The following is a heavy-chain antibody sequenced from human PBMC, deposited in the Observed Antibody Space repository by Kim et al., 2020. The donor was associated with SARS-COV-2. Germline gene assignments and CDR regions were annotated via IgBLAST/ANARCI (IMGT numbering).Heavy chain of an antibody. CDR1: GGSISSYY. V-gene: IGHV4-4*07. Sequence: SETLSLTCTVSGGSISSYYWSWIRQPAGKGLEWIGRIYTSGSTNYNPSLKSRVTMSVDTSKNQFSLKLSSVTAADTAVYYCARDFRYSGYSGSYSYDDAFDIWGQGTMVTVSS. D-gene: IGHD1-26*01. CDR2: IYTSGST. J-gene: IGHJ3*02. CDR3: ARDFRYSGYSGSYSYDDAFDI.